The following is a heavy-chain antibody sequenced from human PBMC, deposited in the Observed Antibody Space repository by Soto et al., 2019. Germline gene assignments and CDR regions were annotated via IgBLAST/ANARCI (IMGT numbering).Heavy chain of an antibody. CDR1: GFTFSSYG. CDR3: ARDGVAAGEFVY. D-gene: IGHD6-25*01. Sequence: GGSLRLSCAASGFTFSSYGMHWVRQASGKGLEWVAVIWYDGSNKYYADSVKGRFTISRDNSKNTLYLQMNSLRAEDTAVYYCARDGVAAGEFVYGGQGXLVTVSS. J-gene: IGHJ4*02. CDR2: IWYDGSNK. V-gene: IGHV3-33*01.